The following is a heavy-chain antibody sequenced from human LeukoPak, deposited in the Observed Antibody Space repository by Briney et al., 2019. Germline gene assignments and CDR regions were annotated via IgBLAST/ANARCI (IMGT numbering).Heavy chain of an antibody. D-gene: IGHD3-10*01. CDR2: ISSDGSNK. Sequence: GGSLRLSCAASGFTFSSYDMHWVRQAPGKGLEWVAVISSDGSNKYYADSVKGRFTVSGDISKKTLLLFLQVNSLRAEDTAVYYCARAPGVAYYYDSGSYGSGMDVWGQGTTVTVSS. CDR1: GFTFSSYD. CDR3: ARAPGVAYYYDSGSYGSGMDV. V-gene: IGHV3-30*03. J-gene: IGHJ6*02.